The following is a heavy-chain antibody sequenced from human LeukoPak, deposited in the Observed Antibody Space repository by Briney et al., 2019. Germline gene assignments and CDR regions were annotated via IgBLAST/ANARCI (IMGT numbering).Heavy chain of an antibody. Sequence: GGSLRLSCAASGFTFSNYWMSWVRQAPGKGLEWVANIKQDGSEKYYVDSVKGRFTISRDNAKNSLYVQMNSLRAEDTAVYYCARERGGFCSSTNCRGSFDYWGQGTLVTVSS. J-gene: IGHJ4*02. V-gene: IGHV3-7*01. CDR1: GFTFSNYW. D-gene: IGHD2-2*01. CDR2: IKQDGSEK. CDR3: ARERGGFCSSTNCRGSFDY.